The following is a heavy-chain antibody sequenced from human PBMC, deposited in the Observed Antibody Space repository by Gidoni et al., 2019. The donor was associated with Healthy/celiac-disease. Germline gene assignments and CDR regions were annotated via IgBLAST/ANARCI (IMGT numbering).Heavy chain of an antibody. Sequence: QVQLVQSGAEVKKPGSSVKVSCKASGGTFSSYTISWVRPAPGQGLEWMGRIIPILGIANYAQKFQGRVTITADKSTSTAYMELSSLRSEDTAVYYCARGDITMVRGLDYWGQGTLVTVSS. CDR1: GGTFSSYT. CDR2: IIPILGIA. D-gene: IGHD3-10*01. CDR3: ARGDITMVRGLDY. V-gene: IGHV1-69*02. J-gene: IGHJ4*02.